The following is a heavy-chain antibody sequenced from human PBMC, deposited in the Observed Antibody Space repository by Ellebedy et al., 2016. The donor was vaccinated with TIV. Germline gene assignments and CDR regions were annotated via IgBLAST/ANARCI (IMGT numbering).Heavy chain of an antibody. CDR2: ISWNSGSV. J-gene: IGHJ3*01. V-gene: IGHV3-9*01. Sequence: SLKISXAASGFIYLDYALHWVRQVPGKGLEWVSGISWNSGSVGYADSVKWRFTISRDNAKNSLYLQMDGLRTDDTALYFCVKDRHFDWISVDDNALDFWGQGTMVTVSS. CDR1: GFIYLDYA. D-gene: IGHD3-9*01. CDR3: VKDRHFDWISVDDNALDF.